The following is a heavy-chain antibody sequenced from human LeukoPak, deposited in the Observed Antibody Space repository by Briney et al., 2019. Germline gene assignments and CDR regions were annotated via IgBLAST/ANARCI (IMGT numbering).Heavy chain of an antibody. D-gene: IGHD6-6*01. CDR1: GGTFSSYA. CDR2: IIPICGTA. V-gene: IGHV1-69*06. Sequence: SVKVSCKASGGTFSSYAISWVRQAPGQGLEWMGGIIPICGTANYAQKFQGRVTITADKSTSTAYMELSSLRSEDTAVYYCARNSGQLDTHWFDPWGQGTLVTVSS. J-gene: IGHJ5*02. CDR3: ARNSGQLDTHWFDP.